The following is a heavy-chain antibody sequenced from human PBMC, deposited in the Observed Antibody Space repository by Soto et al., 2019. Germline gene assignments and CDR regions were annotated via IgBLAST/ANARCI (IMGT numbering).Heavy chain of an antibody. D-gene: IGHD3-10*01. J-gene: IGHJ5*02. CDR2: ISAYNGNT. V-gene: IGHV1-18*01. Sequence: GASVKVSCKASGYTFTSYGISWVRQAPGQGLEWMGWISAYNGNTNYAQKLQGRVTMTTDTSTSTAYMELRSLRSDDTAVYYCARDLGPSMVRGVIIRYWFDPWGQGTLVTVSS. CDR1: GYTFTSYG. CDR3: ARDLGPSMVRGVIIRYWFDP.